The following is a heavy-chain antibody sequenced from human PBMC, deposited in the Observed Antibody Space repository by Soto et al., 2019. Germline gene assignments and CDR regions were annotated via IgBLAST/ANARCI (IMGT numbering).Heavy chain of an antibody. CDR2: ISYDGSKN. Sequence: QAQLVESGGGVVQPGRSLRLSCAASGFTFSNYAMHWVRQAPGKGLEWVAVISYDGSKNYYTDSVKGRFTISRDNSKNTLYLQMNSLRAEDSAVYNCARDTGDYWGQGTLVTVSS. D-gene: IGHD3-10*01. V-gene: IGHV3-30-3*01. CDR3: ARDTGDY. J-gene: IGHJ4*02. CDR1: GFTFSNYA.